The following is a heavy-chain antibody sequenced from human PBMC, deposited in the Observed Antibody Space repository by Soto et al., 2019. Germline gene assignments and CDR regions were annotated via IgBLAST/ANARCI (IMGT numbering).Heavy chain of an antibody. V-gene: IGHV3-23*01. D-gene: IGHD3-3*01. Sequence: GGSLRLSCAASGFPFSSYAMSWVRQAPGKGLEWVSAISGSGGSTYYADSVKGRFTISRDNSKNTLYLQMNSLRAEDTAVYYCAKDGLFEWLLYSNYYYYYGMDVWGQGTTVTVSS. CDR1: GFPFSSYA. CDR3: AKDGLFEWLLYSNYYYYYGMDV. J-gene: IGHJ6*02. CDR2: ISGSGGST.